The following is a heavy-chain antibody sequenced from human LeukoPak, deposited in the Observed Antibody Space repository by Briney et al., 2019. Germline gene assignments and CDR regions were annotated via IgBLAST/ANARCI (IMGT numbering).Heavy chain of an antibody. Sequence: SDTLSLTCAVYGGSFSGYYWSWIRQPPGKGLEWIGEINHSGSTNYNPSLKSRVTISVDTSKNQFSVKLTSVTAADTAVYYCARGLSPRQDVDYGYWYFDLWGGGTLVTVS. CDR1: GGSFSGYY. D-gene: IGHD4-17*01. J-gene: IGHJ2*01. V-gene: IGHV4-34*01. CDR2: INHSGST. CDR3: ARGLSPRQDVDYGYWYFDL.